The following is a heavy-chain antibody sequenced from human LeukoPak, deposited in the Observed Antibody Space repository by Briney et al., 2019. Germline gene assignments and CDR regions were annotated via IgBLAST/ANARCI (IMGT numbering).Heavy chain of an antibody. CDR1: GFTLSSYG. CDR2: ISYDGSNK. Sequence: GGSLRLSCAASGFTLSSYGMHWVRQAPGKGLEWVAVISYDGSNKYYADSVKGRFTISRDNSKNTLYLQMNSLRAEDTAVYYCAKDGYSGYDLDYWGQGTLVTVSS. V-gene: IGHV3-30*18. J-gene: IGHJ4*02. CDR3: AKDGYSGYDLDY. D-gene: IGHD5-12*01.